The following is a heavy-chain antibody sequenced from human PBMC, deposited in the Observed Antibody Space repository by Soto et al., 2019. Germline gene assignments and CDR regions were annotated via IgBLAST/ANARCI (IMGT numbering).Heavy chain of an antibody. CDR1: GFTFSSYG. Sequence: QVQLVESGGGVVQPGRSLRLSCAASGFTFSSYGMHWVRQAPGKGLEWVAVISYDGSNKYYEDSVKGRFTISRDNSKNTLYLQMNSLRAEDTAVYYCAKDDTTGPFDYWGQGTLVTVSS. J-gene: IGHJ4*02. CDR2: ISYDGSNK. V-gene: IGHV3-30*18. D-gene: IGHD1-1*01. CDR3: AKDDTTGPFDY.